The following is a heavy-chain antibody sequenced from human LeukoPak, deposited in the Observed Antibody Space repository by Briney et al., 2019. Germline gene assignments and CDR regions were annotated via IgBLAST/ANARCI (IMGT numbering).Heavy chain of an antibody. V-gene: IGHV3-23*01. J-gene: IGHJ4*02. D-gene: IGHD5-18*01. CDR1: GFTFTSYA. CDR2: ISGSGGST. Sequence: PGGSLRLSCAASGFTFTSYAMSWVRPAPGKGLERVSAISGSGGSTYYADSVKGRFTISRDNSKNTLYLQMNSLRAEDTAVYYCARGWIQLLLRGDYFDYWGQGALVTVSS. CDR3: ARGWIQLLLRGDYFDY.